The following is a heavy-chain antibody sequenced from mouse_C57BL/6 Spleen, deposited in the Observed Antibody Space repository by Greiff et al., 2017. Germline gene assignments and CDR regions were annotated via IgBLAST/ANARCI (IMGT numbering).Heavy chain of an antibody. V-gene: IGHV1-69*01. CDR1: GYTFTSYW. CDR3: ARDMDYDYDGGVFDY. D-gene: IGHD2-4*01. Sequence: VQLQQPGAELVMPGASVKLSCKASGYTFTSYWMHWVKQRPGQGLEWIGEIDPSDSYTNYNQKFKGKSTLTVDKSSSPAYLQLSSLTSEDSAVYYCARDMDYDYDGGVFDYWGQGTTLTVSS. CDR2: IDPSDSYT. J-gene: IGHJ2*01.